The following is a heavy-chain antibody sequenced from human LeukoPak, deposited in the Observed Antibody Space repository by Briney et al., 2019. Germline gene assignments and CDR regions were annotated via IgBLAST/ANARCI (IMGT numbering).Heavy chain of an antibody. CDR3: ARDSFPLELELPGY. D-gene: IGHD1-7*01. Sequence: PGGSLRLSCAVSGFNFGSYWMSWVRQAPGKGLEWVANIKPDGSDKYYVGFMKGRLTISRDYAKNSLFLQMNSLRAEDTAVYYCARDSFPLELELPGYWGQGTLVTVSS. CDR2: IKPDGSDK. V-gene: IGHV3-7*01. CDR1: GFNFGSYW. J-gene: IGHJ4*02.